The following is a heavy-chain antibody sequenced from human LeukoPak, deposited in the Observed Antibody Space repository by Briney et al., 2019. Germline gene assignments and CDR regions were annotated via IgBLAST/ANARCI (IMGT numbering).Heavy chain of an antibody. CDR2: IYSGGSR. CDR3: ARDLEGVVRGGNYDA. V-gene: IGHV3-66*01. Sequence: PGGSLRLSCAASGFTVSSNYMSWVRQAPGKGLEWVSVIYSGGSRYYADSVKGRFTISRDNSKNTLYLQMNSLRAEDTAAYYCARDLEGVVRGGNYDAWGQGTLVTVSS. J-gene: IGHJ5*02. CDR1: GFTVSSNY. D-gene: IGHD4-23*01.